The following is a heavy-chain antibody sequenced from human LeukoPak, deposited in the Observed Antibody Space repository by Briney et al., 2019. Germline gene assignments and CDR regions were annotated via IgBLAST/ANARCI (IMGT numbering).Heavy chain of an antibody. D-gene: IGHD3-22*01. CDR2: MYYSGST. CDR1: GGSVSSYY. CDR3: ARAPHFFDTSGSRYYFDY. V-gene: IGHV4-59*02. J-gene: IGHJ4*02. Sequence: PSETLSLTCTVSGGSVSSYYWSWIRQPPGKGLEWIGYMYYSGSTNYNPSLKSRVTISIDTSKNQFSLKLNSVTAADTAVYYCARAPHFFDTSGSRYYFDYWGQGALVTVSS.